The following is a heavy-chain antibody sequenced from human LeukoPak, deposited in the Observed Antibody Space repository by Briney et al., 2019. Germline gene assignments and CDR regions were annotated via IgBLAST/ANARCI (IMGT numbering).Heavy chain of an antibody. CDR2: MSPISGNT. CDR1: GYTFTSYD. Sequence: ASVKVSCKASGYTFTSYDINWVRKGPGQGLEWVGWMSPISGNTGYAQKFQGRLTMTRNTAINTAYMELSGLRSEDTAVYYCARESGDILVVPYYWGQGTLVTVSS. V-gene: IGHV1-8*01. CDR3: ARESGDILVVPYY. J-gene: IGHJ4*02. D-gene: IGHD2-2*01.